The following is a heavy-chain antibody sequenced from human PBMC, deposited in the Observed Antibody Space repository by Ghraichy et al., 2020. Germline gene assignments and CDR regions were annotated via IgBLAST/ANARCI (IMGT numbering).Heavy chain of an antibody. CDR2: ISAYNGNT. Sequence: ASVKVSCKASGYTFTSYGISWVRQAPGQGLEWMGWISAYNGNTNYAQKLQGRVTMTTDTSTSTAYMELRSLRSDDTAVYYCARGGYSYGYQLQRQSPSFYGMDVWGQGTTVTVSS. CDR1: GYTFTSYG. J-gene: IGHJ6*02. CDR3: ARGGYSYGYQLQRQSPSFYGMDV. D-gene: IGHD5-18*01. V-gene: IGHV1-18*04.